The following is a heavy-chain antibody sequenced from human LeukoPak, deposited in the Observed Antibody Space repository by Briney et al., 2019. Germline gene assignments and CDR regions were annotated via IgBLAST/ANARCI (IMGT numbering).Heavy chain of an antibody. CDR2: ISSSGFTI. J-gene: IGHJ6*03. CDR3: ARGVPKTSYYYYYMDV. CDR1: GFTFSSYG. Sequence: PGGSLRLSCAASGFTFSSYGMSWVRQAPGKGLEWVSYISSSGFTINYADSVKGRFTISRDNAKNSLYLQMNSLRAEDTAVYYCARGVPKTSYYYYYMDVWGKGTTVTVSS. V-gene: IGHV3-48*01. D-gene: IGHD4-11*01.